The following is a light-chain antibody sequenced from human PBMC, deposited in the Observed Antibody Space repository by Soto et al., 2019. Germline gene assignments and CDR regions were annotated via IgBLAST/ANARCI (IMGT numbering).Light chain of an antibody. Sequence: IVLTQSPGTLSLSPGERATLSCRASQSVSSTYLAWYQQKPGQAPRLLIYDASSRATGIPDRFSGSGSGTDFTLTIRRLEPEDFAVYYCQQYGSSPWTFGQGTKVEIK. CDR3: QQYGSSPWT. J-gene: IGKJ1*01. CDR2: DAS. V-gene: IGKV3-20*01. CDR1: QSVSSTY.